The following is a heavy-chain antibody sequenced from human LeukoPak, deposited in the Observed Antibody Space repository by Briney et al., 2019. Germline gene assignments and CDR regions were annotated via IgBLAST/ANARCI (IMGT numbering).Heavy chain of an antibody. CDR1: GFTFTSYS. D-gene: IGHD1-26*01. V-gene: IGHV3-48*02. CDR3: ARNMVGAAWYDL. Sequence: PGGSLRLSCAASGFTFTSYSMNWLRQAPGKGLEWISYITTSSSTINYADSVKGRFTISRDNAKNSLHLQMNSLRDDDTAVYYYARNMVGAAWYDLWGQGTLVTVSS. J-gene: IGHJ5*02. CDR2: ITTSSSTI.